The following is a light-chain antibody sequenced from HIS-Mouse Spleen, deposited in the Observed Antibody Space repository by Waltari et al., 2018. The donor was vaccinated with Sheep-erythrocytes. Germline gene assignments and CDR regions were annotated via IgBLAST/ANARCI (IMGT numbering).Light chain of an antibody. V-gene: IGLV2-11*01. CDR3: CSYAGSYNYV. CDR2: DVR. Sequence: QSALTQPRSVSGSPGPSVPIPCAGTRRDVGRYNHVPWYQQHPGKAPTLLIYDVRKRPSGVPDRFSGSRSGNTASLTISGLQAEDEADYYCCSYAGSYNYVFGTGTKVTVL. CDR1: RRDVGRYNH. J-gene: IGLJ1*01.